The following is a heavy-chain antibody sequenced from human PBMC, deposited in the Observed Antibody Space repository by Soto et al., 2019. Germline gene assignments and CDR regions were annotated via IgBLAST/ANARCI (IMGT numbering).Heavy chain of an antibody. CDR2: IYYSGST. CDR1: GGSISSSRYY. D-gene: IGHD6-6*01. CDR3: ASQYSSSYNWFDP. J-gene: IGHJ5*02. Sequence: SKTLSLTCTVSGGSISSSRYYWGWIRQPPGKGLEWIGSIYYSGSTYYNPSLKSRVTISVDTSKNQFSLKLSSVTAADTAVYYCASQYSSSYNWFDPWGPGTLVTVSS. V-gene: IGHV4-39*01.